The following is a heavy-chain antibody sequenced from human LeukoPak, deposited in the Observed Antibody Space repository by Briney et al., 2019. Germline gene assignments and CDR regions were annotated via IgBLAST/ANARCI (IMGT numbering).Heavy chain of an antibody. CDR1: GGSITSYY. J-gene: IGHJ5*02. V-gene: IGHV4-59*01. CDR3: ARGGRGHDLYWFDP. Sequence: SETLSLTCSVSGGSITSYYWSWIRQPPGKGLEWIGHIYYSGRSNYNPSLKSRVTISVDTSKNQFSLKLSSVTAADTAVYHCARGGRGHDLYWFDPWGQGTLVTVSS. D-gene: IGHD5-12*01. CDR2: IYYSGRS.